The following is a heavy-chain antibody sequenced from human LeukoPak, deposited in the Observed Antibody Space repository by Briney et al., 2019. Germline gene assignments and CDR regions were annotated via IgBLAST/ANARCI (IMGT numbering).Heavy chain of an antibody. D-gene: IGHD4-23*01. Sequence: PGGSLRLSCAASGFXFSNYALNWVRQAPGKGLEWVAVISYDGSNKYYADSVKGRFTISRDNSKNTLYLQMNSLRAEDTAVYYCAKMNYGGDSVDWYFDLWGRGTLVTVSS. CDR1: GFXFSNYA. J-gene: IGHJ2*01. V-gene: IGHV3-30*18. CDR3: AKMNYGGDSVDWYFDL. CDR2: ISYDGSNK.